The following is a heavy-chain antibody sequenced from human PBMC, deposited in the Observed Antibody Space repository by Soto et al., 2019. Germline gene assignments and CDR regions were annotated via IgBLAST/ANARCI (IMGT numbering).Heavy chain of an antibody. Sequence: SETLSLTCAVYGGSFSGYYWSWIRQPPGKGLEWIGEINHSGSTNYNPSLKSRVTISVDTSKNQFSLKLSSVTAADTAVYYCARIPRSGGWYHYYFDYWGQGTLVTVSS. V-gene: IGHV4-34*01. CDR1: GGSFSGYY. D-gene: IGHD6-19*01. CDR2: INHSGST. CDR3: ARIPRSGGWYHYYFDY. J-gene: IGHJ4*02.